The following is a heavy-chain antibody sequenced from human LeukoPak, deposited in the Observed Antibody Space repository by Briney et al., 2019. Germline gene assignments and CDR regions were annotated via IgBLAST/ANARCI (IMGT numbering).Heavy chain of an antibody. D-gene: IGHD6-19*01. V-gene: IGHV3-21*01. CDR2: ISSSTRYI. J-gene: IGHJ4*02. Sequence: GGSLRLSCAVSGFTFSSYSMNWVRQAPGKGLEWVSSISSSTRYIYYADSVKGRFTISRDNAKNSLYLQMNSLRAEDTAVYYCARDLEGSGWYPSRPSRPIDYWGQGTLVTVSS. CDR3: ARDLEGSGWYPSRPSRPIDY. CDR1: GFTFSSYS.